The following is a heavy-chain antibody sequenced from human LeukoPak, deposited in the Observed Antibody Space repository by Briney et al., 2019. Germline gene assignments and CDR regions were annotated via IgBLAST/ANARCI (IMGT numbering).Heavy chain of an antibody. D-gene: IGHD3-16*01. CDR3: ASNVHGYSYAFFDY. Sequence: PGGSLRLSCAASGFTLRNYVIHWVRQAPGKGLEWVAVTSSDLNVKLYADSVKGRFTISRDNSKDTLYLQMNSLGAEDTAMYYCASNVHGYSYAFFDYWGQGTLVTVST. J-gene: IGHJ4*02. V-gene: IGHV3-30-3*01. CDR1: GFTLRNYV. CDR2: TSSDLNVK.